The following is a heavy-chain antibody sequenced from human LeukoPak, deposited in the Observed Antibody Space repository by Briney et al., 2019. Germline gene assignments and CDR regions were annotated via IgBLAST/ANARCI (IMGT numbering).Heavy chain of an antibody. J-gene: IGHJ6*03. D-gene: IGHD5-18*01. Sequence: GGSLRLSCAASGFTFSNAWMSWVRQAPGKGLEWVGRIKSKTDGGTTDYAAPVKGRFTISRDDSKNTLYLQMNSLKTEDTAVYYCTTPADTAMVHYYYYYYMDVWGKGTTVIVSS. V-gene: IGHV3-15*01. CDR1: GFTFSNAW. CDR3: TTPADTAMVHYYYYYYMDV. CDR2: IKSKTDGGTT.